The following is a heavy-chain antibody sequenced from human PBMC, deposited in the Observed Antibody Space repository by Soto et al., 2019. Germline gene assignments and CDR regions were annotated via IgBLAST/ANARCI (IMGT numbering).Heavy chain of an antibody. CDR1: GGSISTYY. V-gene: IGHV4-59*01. J-gene: IGHJ4*02. D-gene: IGHD3-10*01. CDR2: IYYSGST. CDR3: ARDRVYGSGRFPLYYFDY. Sequence: SETLSLTCTVSGGSISTYYWSWIRQPPGKGLEWIGYIYYSGSTNYNPSLKGRVTISVDTSKNQFSLKLSSVTAADTAVYYCARDRVYGSGRFPLYYFDYWGQGALVTVSS.